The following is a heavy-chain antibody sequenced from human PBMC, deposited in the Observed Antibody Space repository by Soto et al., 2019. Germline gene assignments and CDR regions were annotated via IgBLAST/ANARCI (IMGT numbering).Heavy chain of an antibody. CDR2: ISYDGRDE. Sequence: PGGSLRLSCAASGFTFNRYGMHWVRQSPGKGLEWVAVISYDGRDEYHADSVKGRFTISRDNSKNTLYLQMNSLRVEETAVYYCAKDSDPYSSSYYFDYWRQGTLVTVPS. CDR3: AKDSDPYSSSYYFDY. J-gene: IGHJ4*02. V-gene: IGHV3-30*18. CDR1: GFTFNRYG. D-gene: IGHD3-22*01.